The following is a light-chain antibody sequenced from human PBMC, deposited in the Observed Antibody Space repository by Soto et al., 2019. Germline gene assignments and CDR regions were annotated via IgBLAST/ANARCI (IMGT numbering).Light chain of an antibody. J-gene: IGKJ5*01. Sequence: EIVMTQSPATLSVSPGERFTLSCRASQSVRSNLAWYQQKPGQAPRLLIYGASSRATGIPDRFSGTGSETDFTLTISRLEPEDFAVYYCQQYDNSPITFGQGTRLEI. CDR2: GAS. CDR1: QSVRSN. CDR3: QQYDNSPIT. V-gene: IGKV3-20*01.